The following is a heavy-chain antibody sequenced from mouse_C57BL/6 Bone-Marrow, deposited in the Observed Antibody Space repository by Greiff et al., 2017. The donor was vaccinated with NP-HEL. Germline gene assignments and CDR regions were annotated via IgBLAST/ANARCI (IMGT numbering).Heavy chain of an antibody. V-gene: IGHV5-6*01. Sequence: EVQLVESGGDLVKPGGSLKLSCAASGFTFSSYGMSWVRQTPDKRLEWVATISSGGSYTYYPDSVKGRFTISTDNAKNTLDLHMSSLKSEDTAKYYCARRGWTRGYAMDYWGQGTSVTVSS. CDR3: ARRGWTRGYAMDY. CDR1: GFTFSSYG. CDR2: ISSGGSYT. J-gene: IGHJ4*01. D-gene: IGHD3-3*01.